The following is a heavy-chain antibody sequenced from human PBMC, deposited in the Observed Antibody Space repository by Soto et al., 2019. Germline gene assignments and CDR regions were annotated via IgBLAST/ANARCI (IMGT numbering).Heavy chain of an antibody. CDR3: ARDPSSYYDGTGYYLV. D-gene: IGHD3-22*01. CDR1: GFTFSSFT. CDR2: ISSSSRYI. Sequence: EVQLVESGGGLVKPGGSLRLSCAASGFTFSSFTMNWVRQAPGQGLEWVSSISSSSRYIYYADSVKGRFTISRDNAKNSLYLQINSLRAEDTAVYYCARDPSSYYDGTGYYLVGGQGTLVTVSS. V-gene: IGHV3-21*01. J-gene: IGHJ4*02.